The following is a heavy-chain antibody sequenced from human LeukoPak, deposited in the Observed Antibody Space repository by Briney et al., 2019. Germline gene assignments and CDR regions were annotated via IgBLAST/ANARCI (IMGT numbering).Heavy chain of an antibody. CDR3: ATETNGRHYDY. CDR1: GLTFSTSG. J-gene: IGHJ4*02. V-gene: IGHV3-21*06. Sequence: GGSLRLSCTTSGLTFSTSGFNWVRQAPGKGLEWAASTGPTGFDRYHADSIKGRFTISRDNANNFLYLQMDSLRAEDTAVYYCATETNGRHYDYWGQGTLLTVSS. D-gene: IGHD1-14*01. CDR2: TGPTGFDR.